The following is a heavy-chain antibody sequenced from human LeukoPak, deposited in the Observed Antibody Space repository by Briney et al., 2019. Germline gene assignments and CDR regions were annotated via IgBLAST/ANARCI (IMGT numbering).Heavy chain of an antibody. CDR2: IKGDESER. J-gene: IGHJ4*02. D-gene: IGHD6-13*01. CDR3: AKARSGIAAAGDY. V-gene: IGHV3-7*03. Sequence: GGSLRLSCAASGFTFSNYYMSWVRQAPGKGLEWVANIKGDESERYYVDSVKGRFTISTDNAKNSLYLQMNSLRAEDTAVYYCAKARSGIAAAGDYWGQGTLVTVSS. CDR1: GFTFSNYY.